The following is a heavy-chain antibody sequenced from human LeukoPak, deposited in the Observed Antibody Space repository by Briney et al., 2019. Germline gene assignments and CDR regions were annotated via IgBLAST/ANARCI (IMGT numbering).Heavy chain of an antibody. CDR1: GYTFTSYD. V-gene: IGHV1-8*01. CDR2: MNPNSGNT. J-gene: IGHJ5*02. Sequence: ASVKVSCKASGYTFTSYDINWVRQATGQGLEWMGWMNPNSGNTGYAQKFQGRVTMTRNTSISTAYMELSSLRSEDTAVYYCARTSPYNTFSDSSNWGAFDTWGQGNLVTVSP. CDR3: ARTSPYNTFSDSSNWGAFDT. D-gene: IGHD4-11*01.